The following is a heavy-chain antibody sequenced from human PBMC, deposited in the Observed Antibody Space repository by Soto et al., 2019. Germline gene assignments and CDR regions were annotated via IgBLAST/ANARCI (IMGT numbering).Heavy chain of an antibody. CDR1: GYTFTSYD. Sequence: QVQLVQSGAEVKKPGASVTVSCKASGYTFTSYDINWVRQAHGQGLVWMGWTNPNSGNTGYGQKFQGRVTINRNTSISTGYMELSSLRFEDTAVYYCARGRGTYYDFWSGYYDSYYYYYMDVWGKGTTVTVSS. V-gene: IGHV1-8*01. J-gene: IGHJ6*03. D-gene: IGHD3-3*01. CDR2: TNPNSGNT. CDR3: ARGRGTYYDFWSGYYDSYYYYYMDV.